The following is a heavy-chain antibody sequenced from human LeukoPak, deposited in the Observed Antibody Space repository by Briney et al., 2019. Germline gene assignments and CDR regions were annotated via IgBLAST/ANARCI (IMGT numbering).Heavy chain of an antibody. D-gene: IGHD1-14*01. V-gene: IGHV3-74*01. Sequence: GGSLRLSCAASEITLSNYWIHWVRQAPGKGLVWVSRISYDGHNTNYADSVKGRFTISRDTAKNTLYLQMNSLRVDDTAVYYCGILTLSPGWGQGTLVAVSS. CDR1: EITLSNYW. CDR2: ISYDGHNT. J-gene: IGHJ4*02. CDR3: GILTLSPG.